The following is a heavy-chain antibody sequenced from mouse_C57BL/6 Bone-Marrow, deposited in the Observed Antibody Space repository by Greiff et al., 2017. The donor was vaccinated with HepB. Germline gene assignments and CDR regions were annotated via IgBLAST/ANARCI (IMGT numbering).Heavy chain of an antibody. CDR2: IYPGDGDT. V-gene: IGHV1-82*01. Sequence: QVQLQQSGPELVKPGASVKISCKASGYAFSSSWMNWVKQRPGKGLEWIGRIYPGDGDTNYNGKFKGKATLTADKSSSTAYMRLSSLTSEDSAVYFCARERTSYYAMDYWGQGTSVTVSS. CDR3: ARERTSYYAMDY. CDR1: GYAFSSSW. J-gene: IGHJ4*01.